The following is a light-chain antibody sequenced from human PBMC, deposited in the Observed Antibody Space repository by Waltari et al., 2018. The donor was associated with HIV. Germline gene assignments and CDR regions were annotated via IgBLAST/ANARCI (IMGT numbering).Light chain of an antibody. CDR1: SSDVGAYNY. CDR3: SSYTSSSTPVV. Sequence: QSALTQPASVSGSPGQSITISCTGTSSDVGAYNYVSWYQQHPGKAPKLMIYEVSNRPSGASNRFSGSKSGNTASLTISGLQAEDEADYYCSSYTSSSTPVVFGGGTK. V-gene: IGLV2-14*01. CDR2: EVS. J-gene: IGLJ2*01.